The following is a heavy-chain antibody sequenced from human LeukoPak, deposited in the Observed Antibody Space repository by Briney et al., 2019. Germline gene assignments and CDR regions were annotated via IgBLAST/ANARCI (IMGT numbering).Heavy chain of an antibody. D-gene: IGHD1-26*01. Sequence: PGGSLRLSCAASGFTFDDYAMHWVRQAPGKGLEWVSGISWNSGSIGYADSVKGRFTISRDNAKNSLYLQMNSLRAEDTALYYCAKDTTHSGSYVDYWGQGTLVTVSS. CDR3: AKDTTHSGSYVDY. J-gene: IGHJ4*02. CDR2: ISWNSGSI. V-gene: IGHV3-9*01. CDR1: GFTFDDYA.